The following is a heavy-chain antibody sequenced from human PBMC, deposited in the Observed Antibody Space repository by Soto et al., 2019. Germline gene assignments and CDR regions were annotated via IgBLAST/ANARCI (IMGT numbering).Heavy chain of an antibody. Sequence: QVQLVESGGGVVQPGRSLRLSCAASGFTFSSYGMHWVRQAPGKGLEWVSVISYDGSNIYYADSVKGRFTISRDNSKNTLYLQMSSLRAEDTAVYYCAKDTLYSSSWARAPHWFDPWGQGTLVTVSS. CDR3: AKDTLYSSSWARAPHWFDP. J-gene: IGHJ5*02. CDR2: ISYDGSNI. D-gene: IGHD6-13*01. CDR1: GFTFSSYG. V-gene: IGHV3-30*18.